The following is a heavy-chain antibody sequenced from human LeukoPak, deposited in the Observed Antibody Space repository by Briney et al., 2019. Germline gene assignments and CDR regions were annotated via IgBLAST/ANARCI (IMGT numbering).Heavy chain of an antibody. CDR3: ARGGYSGSYGSYDY. D-gene: IGHD1-26*01. CDR2: INHSGST. V-gene: IGHV4-34*01. Sequence: SETLSLTCAVYGGSFSGYYWSWIRQPPGKGLEWIGEINHSGSTNYNPSLKSRVTISVDTSKNQFSLKLSSVTAADTAVYYCARGGYSGSYGSYDYWGQGTLVTVSP. J-gene: IGHJ4*02. CDR1: GGSFSGYY.